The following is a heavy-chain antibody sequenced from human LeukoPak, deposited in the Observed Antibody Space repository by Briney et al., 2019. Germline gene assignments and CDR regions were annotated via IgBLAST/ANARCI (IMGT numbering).Heavy chain of an antibody. CDR3: AKKGPRGGYFDY. D-gene: IGHD4-23*01. J-gene: IGHJ4*02. CDR1: GFTFSSYG. CDR2: ISYDGSNK. V-gene: IGHV3-30*18. Sequence: GGSLGLSCAASGFTFSSYGMHWVRQAPGKGLEWVAVISYDGSNKYYADSVKGRFTISRDNSKNTLYLQMNSLRAEDTAVYYCAKKGPRGGYFDYWGQGTLVTVSS.